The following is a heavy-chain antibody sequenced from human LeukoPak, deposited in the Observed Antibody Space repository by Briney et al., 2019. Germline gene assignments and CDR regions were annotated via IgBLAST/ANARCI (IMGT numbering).Heavy chain of an antibody. CDR1: GGSISSSTYY. CDR2: IYYSGTT. CDR3: ASAIVGATYFDY. V-gene: IGHV4-39*01. J-gene: IGHJ4*02. D-gene: IGHD1-26*01. Sequence: SETLSLTCTVSGGSISSSTYYWGWIRQAPGKGLGWIGSIYYSGTTYYNPSLKSRVTISVDTSKNQFSLKLSSVTAADTAVYYCASAIVGATYFDYWGQGTLVTVSS.